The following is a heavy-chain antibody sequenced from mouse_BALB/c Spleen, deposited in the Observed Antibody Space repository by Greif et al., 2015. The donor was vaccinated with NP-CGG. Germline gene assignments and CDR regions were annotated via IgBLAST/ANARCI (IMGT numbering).Heavy chain of an antibody. D-gene: IGHD1-1*01. J-gene: IGHJ4*01. Sequence: VQVVESGPGLVAPSQSLSITCTVSGFSLTGYGVNWVRQPPGKGLEWLGMIWGDGSTDYNSALKSRLSISKDNSKSQVFLKMSSLQTDDTARYYCARGDYGSSLYYAMDYWGQGTSVTVSS. CDR3: ARGDYGSSLYYAMDY. CDR2: IWGDGST. CDR1: GFSLTGYG. V-gene: IGHV2-6-7*01.